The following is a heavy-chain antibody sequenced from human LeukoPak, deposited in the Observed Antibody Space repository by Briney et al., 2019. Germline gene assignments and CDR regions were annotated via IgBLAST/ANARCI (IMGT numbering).Heavy chain of an antibody. J-gene: IGHJ4*02. Sequence: PVGSLRLSCAASGFTFSSYAMSCVRQAPGKGLEWVSAISGSGGSTYYADSVKGRFTISRDNSKNTLYLQMSSLRAEDTAVYYCTKEVRSGTDFDYWGQGTLVTVSS. CDR3: TKEVRSGTDFDY. D-gene: IGHD1-26*01. CDR1: GFTFSSYA. CDR2: ISGSGGST. V-gene: IGHV3-23*01.